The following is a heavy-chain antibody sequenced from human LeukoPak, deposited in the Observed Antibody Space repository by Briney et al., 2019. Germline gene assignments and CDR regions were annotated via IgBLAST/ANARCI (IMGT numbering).Heavy chain of an antibody. CDR2: ISGSGGST. CDR3: ARSLVEMATIKGFDY. J-gene: IGHJ4*02. CDR1: GFTFSSYA. D-gene: IGHD5-24*01. Sequence: GGSLRLSCAASGFTFSSYAMSWVRQAPGKGLEWVSAISGSGGSTYYADSVKGRFTISRDNSKNTLYLQMNSLRAEDTAVYYCARSLVEMATIKGFDYWGQGTLVTVSS. V-gene: IGHV3-23*01.